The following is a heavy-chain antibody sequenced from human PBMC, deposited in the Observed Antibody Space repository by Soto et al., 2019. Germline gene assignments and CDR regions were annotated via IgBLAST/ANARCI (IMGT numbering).Heavy chain of an antibody. Sequence: PGESLKISCKGSGYSFTSYWIGWVRQMPGKGLEWMGIIYPGDSDTRYSPSFQGQVTISADKSISTAYLQWSSLKASDTAMYYCARTIVVVPAAITYYDFWSGYYFDYWGQGTLVTVSS. V-gene: IGHV5-51*01. CDR3: ARTIVVVPAAITYYDFWSGYYFDY. D-gene: IGHD2-2*01. CDR2: IYPGDSDT. J-gene: IGHJ4*02. CDR1: GYSFTSYW.